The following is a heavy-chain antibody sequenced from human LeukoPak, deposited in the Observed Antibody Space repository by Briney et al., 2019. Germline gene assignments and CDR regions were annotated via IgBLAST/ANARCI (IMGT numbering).Heavy chain of an antibody. CDR2: INPNSGGT. V-gene: IGHV1-2*02. CDR3: ARGLIWFGELSFDY. J-gene: IGHJ4*02. Sequence: ASVKVSCKASGYTFTGYYMHWVRQAPGQGLEWMGWINPNSGGTNFAQKFQGRVTMTRDTSISTAHMELSRLRSDDTAVYYCARGLIWFGELSFDYWGQGTLVTVSS. CDR1: GYTFTGYY. D-gene: IGHD3-10*01.